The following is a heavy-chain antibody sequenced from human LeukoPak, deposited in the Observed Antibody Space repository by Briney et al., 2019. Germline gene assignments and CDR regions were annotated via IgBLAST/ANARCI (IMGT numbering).Heavy chain of an antibody. V-gene: IGHV3-33*01. CDR3: ARDEAYGSGSYYPGGY. Sequence: PGRSLRLSCAASGFTFSSYGMHWVRQAPGKGLEWVAVIWFDGSNKYYADSVKGRFTISRDNSKNTLYLQMNSLRAEDSAVYFCARDEAYGSGSYYPGGYWGQGTLVTVSS. D-gene: IGHD3-10*01. CDR1: GFTFSSYG. CDR2: IWFDGSNK. J-gene: IGHJ4*02.